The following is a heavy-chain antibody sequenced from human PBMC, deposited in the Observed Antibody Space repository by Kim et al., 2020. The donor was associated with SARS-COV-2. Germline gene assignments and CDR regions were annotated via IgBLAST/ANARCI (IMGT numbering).Heavy chain of an antibody. V-gene: IGHV4-31*03. Sequence: SETLSLTCTVAGGSISRGGYYWSYIRQHPGKGLEGIGYIYYSGSTYYNPSLKSRVTISVDMSKKKFSLRLSTVTAADTAADYCARAIRGYSYGGATYYGMDVWGQGTTVTVSS. D-gene: IGHD5-18*01. CDR2: IYYSGST. CDR3: ARAIRGYSYGGATYYGMDV. J-gene: IGHJ6*02. CDR1: GGSISRGGYY.